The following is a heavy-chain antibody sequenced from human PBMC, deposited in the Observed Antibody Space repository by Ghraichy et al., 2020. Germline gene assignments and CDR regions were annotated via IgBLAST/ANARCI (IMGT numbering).Heavy chain of an antibody. V-gene: IGHV4-39*02. CDR2: FHSGGYP. CDR1: GDSVSNVAYY. D-gene: IGHD2-2*01. J-gene: IGHJ5*02. CDR3: SRRRASSSWFPNWFDP. Sequence: SETLSLTCTVSGDSVSNVAYYWAWIRQSPGRSLEWIGSFHSGGYPHYNPSLKSRITISVDTSKNHFYLNLTSVTARDAALYFCSRRRASSSWFPNWFDPWGPGALV.